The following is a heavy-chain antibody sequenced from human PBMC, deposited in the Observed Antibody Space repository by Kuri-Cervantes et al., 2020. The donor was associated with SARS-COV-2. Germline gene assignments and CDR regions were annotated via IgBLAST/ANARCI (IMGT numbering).Heavy chain of an antibody. CDR3: ARLRARIAVAGTGYYGMDV. CDR1: GGSFSGYY. CDR2: INHSGST. D-gene: IGHD6-19*01. J-gene: IGHJ6*04. Sequence: SETLSLTCAVYGGSFSGYYWSWTRQPPGKGLEWIGEINHSGSTNYNPSLKSRVTISVDTSKNQFSLKLSSVTAADTAVYYCARLRARIAVAGTGYYGMDVWGKGTTVTVSS. V-gene: IGHV4-34*01.